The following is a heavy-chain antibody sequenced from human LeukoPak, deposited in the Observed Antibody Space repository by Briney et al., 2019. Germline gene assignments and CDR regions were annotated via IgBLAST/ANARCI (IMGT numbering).Heavy chain of an antibody. CDR1: GYTFTSYD. CDR3: ARELTVRAFDY. J-gene: IGHJ4*02. CDR2: IIPILGIA. V-gene: IGHV1-69*04. D-gene: IGHD1-1*01. Sequence: SVKVSCKASGYTFTSYDINWVRQATGQGLEWMGRIIPILGIANYAQKFQGRVTITADKSTSTAYMELSSLRSEDTAVYYCARELTVRAFDYWGQGTLVTVSS.